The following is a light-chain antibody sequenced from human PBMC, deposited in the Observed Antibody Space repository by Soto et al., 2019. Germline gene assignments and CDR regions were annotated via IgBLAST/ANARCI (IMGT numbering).Light chain of an antibody. Sequence: IVLTQSPGSLSLSPGERGTLSWRASQRVSSNFLAWYQQKPGQAPRLLIYGASSRATGIPDRISGSGSGTDFTLTISRLEPEDFVVYYCQQYGSSPFTFGGGTKVEIK. V-gene: IGKV3-20*01. J-gene: IGKJ4*01. CDR3: QQYGSSPFT. CDR1: QRVSSNF. CDR2: GAS.